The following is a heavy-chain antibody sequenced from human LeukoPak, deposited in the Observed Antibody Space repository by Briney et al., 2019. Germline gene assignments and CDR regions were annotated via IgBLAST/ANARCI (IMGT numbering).Heavy chain of an antibody. V-gene: IGHV4-30-2*01. J-gene: IGHJ4*02. CDR3: AREEYSSDWYGHDS. Sequence: SETLSLTCAVSGGSISSGGYSWSWIRQPPGKGLEWIGYIYHSGSTYYNPSLKSRVTISVDRSKNQFSLKLSSVTAADTAVYYCAREEYSSDWYGHDSWGQGTLVTVSS. CDR1: GGSISSGGYS. D-gene: IGHD6-13*01. CDR2: IYHSGST.